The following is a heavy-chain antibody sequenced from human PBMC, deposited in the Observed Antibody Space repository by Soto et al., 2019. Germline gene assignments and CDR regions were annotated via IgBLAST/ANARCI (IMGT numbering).Heavy chain of an antibody. D-gene: IGHD7-27*01. J-gene: IGHJ4*02. V-gene: IGHV3-23*01. CDR3: ARNWGIFDY. CDR1: GFSVSSYW. Sequence: PAGSLGLSCAASGFSVSSYWMSWVRQAPGKGLEWVSTISGSGGGKYYADSVNGRFTISGDNSKNTLFLQMNSLRAEDTALYYCARNWGIFDYWGQGTLVTVSS. CDR2: ISGSGGGK.